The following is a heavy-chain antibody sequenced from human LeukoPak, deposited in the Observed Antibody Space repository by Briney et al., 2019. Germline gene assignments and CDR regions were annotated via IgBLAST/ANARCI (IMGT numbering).Heavy chain of an antibody. D-gene: IGHD5-24*01. V-gene: IGHV5-51*01. CDR2: IYPGDSDT. CDR1: GYSFTTHW. J-gene: IGHJ5*02. CDR3: ARLAMESGDGYDYRWFDP. Sequence: GESLKISCKGSGYSFTTHWIAWVRQMPGQGLEWMGIIYPGDSDTRYSPSLQGQVTISADKSISTAYLQWSSLKASDTAMYYCARLAMESGDGYDYRWFDPWGQGTLVTVSS.